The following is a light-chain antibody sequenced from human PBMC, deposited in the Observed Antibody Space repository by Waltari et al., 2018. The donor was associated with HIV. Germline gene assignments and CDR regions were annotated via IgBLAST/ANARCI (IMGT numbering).Light chain of an antibody. CDR2: NNN. CDR1: SSTIGSDA. V-gene: IGLV1-44*01. CDR3: ATWDHRLNGWV. Sequence: QAVLTQPPPAPGTPGQRITISCSGSSSTIGSDAVNWYQQLPGTAPKLLIYNNNQRPSGVPDRFSASKSGTSASLAISGLQSEDEADYYCATWDHRLNGWVFGGGTKLTVL. J-gene: IGLJ3*02.